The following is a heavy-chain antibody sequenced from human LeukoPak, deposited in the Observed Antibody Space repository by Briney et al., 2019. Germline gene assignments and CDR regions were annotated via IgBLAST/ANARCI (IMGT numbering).Heavy chain of an antibody. V-gene: IGHV3-21*01. D-gene: IGHD1-1*01. Sequence: KTGGSLRLSCAASGFTFSSYSMNWVRQAPGKGLEWVSSISSSSSYIYYADSVRGRFTIPRDNDKNSLYLQMNSLRAEEPVVYYXXXXXXGTTSLDYWGQGTLVTVSS. CDR3: XXXXXGTTSLDY. CDR1: GFTFSSYS. CDR2: ISSSSSYI. J-gene: IGHJ4*02.